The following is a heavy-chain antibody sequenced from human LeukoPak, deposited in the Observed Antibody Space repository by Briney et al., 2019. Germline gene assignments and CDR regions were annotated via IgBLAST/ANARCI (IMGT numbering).Heavy chain of an antibody. J-gene: IGHJ4*02. CDR3: ARDQVGVGASYFDY. CDR1: GGSISSYY. Sequence: SETLSLTCTVSGGSISSYYWSWIRQPPGKGLEWIGYIYYSGSTNYNPSLKSRVTISVDTSKNQFSLKLSSVTAADTAVYYCARDQVGVGASYFDYWAREPWSPSPQ. V-gene: IGHV4-59*01. D-gene: IGHD1-26*01. CDR2: IYYSGST.